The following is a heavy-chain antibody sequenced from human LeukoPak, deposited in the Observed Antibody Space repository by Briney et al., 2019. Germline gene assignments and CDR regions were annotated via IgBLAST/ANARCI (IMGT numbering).Heavy chain of an antibody. CDR2: MNPNSGNT. D-gene: IGHD5-18*01. Sequence: ASVKVSCKASRYTFTTYDINWVRQATGQGLEWMGWMNPNSGNTGYAQKFQGRVTMTRNTSISTAYMELSSLRSEDTAVYYCARRIQLWLTPPEYYFDYWGQGTLVTVSS. CDR1: RYTFTTYD. J-gene: IGHJ4*02. V-gene: IGHV1-8*02. CDR3: ARRIQLWLTPPEYYFDY.